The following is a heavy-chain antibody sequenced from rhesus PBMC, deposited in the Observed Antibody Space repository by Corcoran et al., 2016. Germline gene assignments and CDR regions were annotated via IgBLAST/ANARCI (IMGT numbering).Heavy chain of an antibody. CDR2: IAYSGST. D-gene: IGHD1-44*02. Sequence: QLQLQESGPGLVKPSETLSLTCAVSGYSISSGYGWSWIRQSQRKGLEWIGYIAYSGSTSYNPSLKSRVTISRDTSKNPFSLKLSSVTAADTAVYYCARDGAWTPRDYWGQGVLVTVSS. J-gene: IGHJ4*01. CDR3: ARDGAWTPRDY. V-gene: IGHV4-122*02. CDR1: GYSISSGYG.